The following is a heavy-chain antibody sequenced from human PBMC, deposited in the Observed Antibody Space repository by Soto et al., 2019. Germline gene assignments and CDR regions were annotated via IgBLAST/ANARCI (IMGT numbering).Heavy chain of an antibody. CDR3: AKDRELRFLEWLDERWELDY. Sequence: GGSLRLSCAASGFTFSSYAMSWVRQAPGKGLEWVSAISGSGGSTYYADSVKGRFTISRDNSKNTLYLQMNSLRAEDTAVYYCAKDRELRFLEWLDERWELDYWGQGTLVTVSS. V-gene: IGHV3-23*01. D-gene: IGHD3-3*01. J-gene: IGHJ4*02. CDR2: ISGSGGST. CDR1: GFTFSSYA.